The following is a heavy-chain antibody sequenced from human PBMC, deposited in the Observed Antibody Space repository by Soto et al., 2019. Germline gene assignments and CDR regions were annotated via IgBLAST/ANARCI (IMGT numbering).Heavy chain of an antibody. CDR1: GCTFTDYA. D-gene: IGHD2-21*01. V-gene: IGHV1-3*04. J-gene: IGHJ4*02. Sequence: ASVKVSCKASGCTFTDYAMHWVRQAPGQRLEWMGWINTGNGNTKFSLKFQGRVTITRDTSATTVYMELTSLRSEDTAVYYCAKGSRMWTPDYWGQGTLVTVSS. CDR2: INTGNGNT. CDR3: AKGSRMWTPDY.